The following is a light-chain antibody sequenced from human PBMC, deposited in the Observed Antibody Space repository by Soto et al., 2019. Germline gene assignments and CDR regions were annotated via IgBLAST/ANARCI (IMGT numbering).Light chain of an antibody. CDR1: QSVSSSY. CDR2: GTS. Sequence: EIVLTQSPGTLSLSPGERATLSCRASQSVSSSYLAWYQQKPGQAPRLLIYGTSTRATGVPDRFSGSGYGTDFTLTISELEPEDFAVFFCHQFGSSLSAFGPGTKVDIK. V-gene: IGKV3-20*01. CDR3: HQFGSSLSA. J-gene: IGKJ1*01.